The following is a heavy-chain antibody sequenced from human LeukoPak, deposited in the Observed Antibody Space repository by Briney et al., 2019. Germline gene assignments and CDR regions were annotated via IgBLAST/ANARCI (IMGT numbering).Heavy chain of an antibody. D-gene: IGHD3-10*01. CDR2: IYSGGST. Sequence: WGSLRLSCSASGFTVTSNYMSWVRQAPGKGLEGVSVIYSGGSTFYADSVNGRFTISRDNSKNTVYLQMNSLRAEDTAVYYCAREDYYGSGGWDWGQGTMVTVSS. CDR3: AREDYYGSGGWD. CDR1: GFTVTSNY. V-gene: IGHV3-66*01. J-gene: IGHJ3*01.